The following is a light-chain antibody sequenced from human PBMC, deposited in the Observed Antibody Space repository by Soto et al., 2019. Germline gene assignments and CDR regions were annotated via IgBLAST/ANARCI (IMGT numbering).Light chain of an antibody. Sequence: EIVLTQSPATLSLSPGERVTLSCRASQSFSSYLAWYQQKPGQAPRLLISDASKRATGIPARFSGRGSGTEFTLTISSLEPEDFAVYYCQQRSNWPPVITFGQGTRLEIK. J-gene: IGKJ5*01. CDR3: QQRSNWPPVIT. CDR1: QSFSSY. V-gene: IGKV3-11*01. CDR2: DAS.